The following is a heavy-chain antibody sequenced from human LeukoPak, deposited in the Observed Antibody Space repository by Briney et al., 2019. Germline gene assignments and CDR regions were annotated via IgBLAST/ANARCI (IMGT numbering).Heavy chain of an antibody. Sequence: GSLRLSCAASGFTFSSYEMNWVRQAPGKGLEWVSYISSSGSTIYYADSVKGRFTISRDNAKNSLYLQMNSLRAEDTAVYYCTTFYTSLTDYWGQGTLVTVSS. CDR2: ISSSGSTI. CDR1: GFTFSSYE. J-gene: IGHJ4*02. CDR3: TTFYTSLTDY. V-gene: IGHV3-48*03. D-gene: IGHD2/OR15-2a*01.